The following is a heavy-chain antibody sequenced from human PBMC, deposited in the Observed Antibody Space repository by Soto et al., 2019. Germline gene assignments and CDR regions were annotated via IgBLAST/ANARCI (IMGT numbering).Heavy chain of an antibody. V-gene: IGHV1-46*01. Sequence: ASVKVSCKASGYTFTSYYMHWVRQAPGQGLEWMGIINPSGGSTSYAQKFQGRVTMTRDTSTSTVYMELSSLRSEDTAVYYCARDWPGEWEPHAFDIWGQGTMVTVSS. J-gene: IGHJ3*02. D-gene: IGHD1-26*01. CDR3: ARDWPGEWEPHAFDI. CDR2: INPSGGST. CDR1: GYTFTSYY.